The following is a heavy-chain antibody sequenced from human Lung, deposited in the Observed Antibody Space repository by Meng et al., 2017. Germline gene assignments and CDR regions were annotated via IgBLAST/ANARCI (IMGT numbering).Heavy chain of an antibody. J-gene: IGHJ4*02. Sequence: QVQLQQGGAGQLKPSETLSLTCVVSGGSFSDYYWSWIRQPPGKGLEWIGEINHSGSTNYNPSLESRATISVDTSQNNLSLKLSSVTAADSAVYYCARGPTTMAHDFDYWGQGTLVTVSS. CDR1: GGSFSDYY. CDR2: INHSGST. CDR3: ARGPTTMAHDFDY. V-gene: IGHV4-34*01. D-gene: IGHD4-11*01.